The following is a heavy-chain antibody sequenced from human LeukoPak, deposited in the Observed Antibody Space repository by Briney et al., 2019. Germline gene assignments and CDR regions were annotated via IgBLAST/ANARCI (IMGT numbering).Heavy chain of an antibody. CDR2: IYYSGST. CDR3: ARDLLNEGNHLDY. D-gene: IGHD4-23*01. Sequence: SGTLSLTCTVSGDSINSLDLWSWVRPPPGKGLEWIGYIYYSGSTYYNPSLKSRVTISVDTSKNQFSLKLSSVTAADTAVYYCARDLLNEGNHLDYWGQGTLVTVSS. J-gene: IGHJ4*02. V-gene: IGHV4-30-4*01. CDR1: GDSINSLDL.